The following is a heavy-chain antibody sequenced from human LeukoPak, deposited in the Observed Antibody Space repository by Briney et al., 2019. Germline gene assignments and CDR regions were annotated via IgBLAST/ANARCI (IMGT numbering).Heavy chain of an antibody. CDR1: GFTFSSYG. Sequence: GGSLRLSCAASGFTFSSYGMHWVRQAPGKGLEWVAVISYDGSNKYYADSVKGRFTISRDNSKNTLYLQMTSLRAEDTAVYYCAKREVQKYFQHWGQGTLVTVSS. CDR3: AKREVQKYFQH. V-gene: IGHV3-30*18. D-gene: IGHD1-1*01. CDR2: ISYDGSNK. J-gene: IGHJ1*01.